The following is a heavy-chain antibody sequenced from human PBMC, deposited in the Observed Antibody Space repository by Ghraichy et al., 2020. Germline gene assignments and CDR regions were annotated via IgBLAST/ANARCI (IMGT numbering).Heavy chain of an antibody. J-gene: IGHJ4*02. V-gene: IGHV4-34*01. CDR1: GGSFSGYY. CDR3: ASISETSYYDFWSGSYYFDY. D-gene: IGHD3-3*01. Sequence: SETLSLTCAVYGGSFSGYYWSWIRQPPGKGLEWIGEINHSGSTNYNPSLKSRVTISVDTSKNQFSLKLSSVTAADTAVYYCASISETSYYDFWSGSYYFDYWGQGTLVTVSS. CDR2: INHSGST.